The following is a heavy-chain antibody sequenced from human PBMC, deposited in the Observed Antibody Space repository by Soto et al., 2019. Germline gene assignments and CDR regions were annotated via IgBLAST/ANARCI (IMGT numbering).Heavy chain of an antibody. J-gene: IGHJ5*02. CDR1: GFTFSSYG. Sequence: QVQLVESGGGVVQPGRSLRLSCAASGFTFSSYGMHWVRQAPGKGLEWVAVISYDGSNKYYADSVKGRFTISRDNSKNTLYLQMNSLRAEDTAMYYCAKDILSRYDYIWGSYRPNWFDPWGQGTLVTVSS. V-gene: IGHV3-30*18. CDR3: AKDILSRYDYIWGSYRPNWFDP. CDR2: ISYDGSNK. D-gene: IGHD3-16*02.